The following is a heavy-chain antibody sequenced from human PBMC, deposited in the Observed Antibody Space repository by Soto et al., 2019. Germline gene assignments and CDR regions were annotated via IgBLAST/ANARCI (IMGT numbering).Heavy chain of an antibody. J-gene: IGHJ4*02. V-gene: IGHV1-8*01. D-gene: IGHD1-1*01. CDR2: MNPNTGNS. Sequence: ASVKVSCKASGYTFTSYDIYWVRQATGQGLEWMGWMNPNTGNSGYAQKFQGRVTMTSDTSISTAHMELSSLRSEDTAVYYCARRAETNGWNGFGADKYYFDFWGQGTLVTV. CDR1: GYTFTSYD. CDR3: ARRAETNGWNGFGADKYYFDF.